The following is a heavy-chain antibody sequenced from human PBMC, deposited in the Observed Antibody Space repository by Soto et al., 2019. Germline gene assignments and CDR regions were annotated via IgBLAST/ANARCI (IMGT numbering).Heavy chain of an antibody. CDR1: GGSISSNY. CDR3: ARSDWIAAPVSY. D-gene: IGHD6-13*01. Sequence: TSETLSLTCTVSGGSISSNYWSWIRQPPGKGLEWIGYIYYSGSTNYNPSLKSRVTISVDTSKNQFSLKLSSVTAADTAVYYCARSDWIAAPVSYWGQGTLVTVSS. J-gene: IGHJ4*02. CDR2: IYYSGST. V-gene: IGHV4-59*08.